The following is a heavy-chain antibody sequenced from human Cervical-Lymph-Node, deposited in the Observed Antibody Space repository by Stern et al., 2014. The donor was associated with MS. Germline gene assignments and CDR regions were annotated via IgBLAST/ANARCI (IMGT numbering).Heavy chain of an antibody. CDR1: GYTFTSYG. Sequence: QVQLVQSGAEVKKPGASVKVSCKASGYTFTSYGISWVRQAPGQGLECMGWIISYNGHTNYAQNHQGRVAINTDTSTSTAYMELRSLRSDDTAVYCCARGLLGSENAFDIWGQGTMVTVSS. CDR3: ARGLLGSENAFDI. V-gene: IGHV1-18*01. D-gene: IGHD2-15*01. CDR2: IISYNGHT. J-gene: IGHJ3*02.